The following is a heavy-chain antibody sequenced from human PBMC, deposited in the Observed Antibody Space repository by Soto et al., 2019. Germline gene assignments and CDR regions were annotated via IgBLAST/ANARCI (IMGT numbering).Heavy chain of an antibody. D-gene: IGHD5-18*01. CDR3: ASRGGVLGYSYGFTNFDY. CDR2: IIPIFGTA. V-gene: IGHV1-69*13. Sequence: ASVKVSCKASGGTFSSYAISWVRQAPGQGLEWMGGIIPIFGTANYAQKFQGRVTITADESTSTAYMELSSLRSEDTAVYYCASRGGVLGYSYGFTNFDYWGQGTLVTVSS. J-gene: IGHJ4*02. CDR1: GGTFSSYA.